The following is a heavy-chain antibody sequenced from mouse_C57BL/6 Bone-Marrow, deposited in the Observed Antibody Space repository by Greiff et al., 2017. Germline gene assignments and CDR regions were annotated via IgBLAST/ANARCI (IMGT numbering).Heavy chain of an antibody. Sequence: QVQLQQPGAELVKPGASVKLSCKASGYTFTSYWMHWVKQRPGRGLEWIGRIDTNSGGTKYNEKFKSKATLTVDKPSSTAYMQLSSLTSEDSAVYYCARSPYYGRPSYDYWGQGTTLTVSS. D-gene: IGHD1-1*01. CDR1: GYTFTSYW. J-gene: IGHJ2*01. CDR3: ARSPYYGRPSYDY. CDR2: IDTNSGGT. V-gene: IGHV1-72*01.